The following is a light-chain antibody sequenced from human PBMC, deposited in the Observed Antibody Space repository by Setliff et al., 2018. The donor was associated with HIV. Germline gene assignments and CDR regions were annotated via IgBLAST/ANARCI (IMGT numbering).Light chain of an antibody. J-gene: IGLJ1*01. V-gene: IGLV2-8*01. CDR3: TSYTGSNNFGV. CDR1: SSDAGGYKY. Sequence: QSALTQPPSASGSPGQSVTICTGTSSDAGGYKYVSWYQQHPGKAPKLMIYEVSKRPSGVPDRFSGSKSGNTASLTVSGLQAEDEADYYCTSYTGSNNFGVFGTGTKVTVL. CDR2: EVS.